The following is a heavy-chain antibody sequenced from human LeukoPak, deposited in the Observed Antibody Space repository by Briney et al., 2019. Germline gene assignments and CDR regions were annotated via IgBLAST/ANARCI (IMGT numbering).Heavy chain of an antibody. CDR3: ARDSYYYDSSGYYRFDY. D-gene: IGHD3-22*01. V-gene: IGHV4-34*01. CDR2: INHSGST. J-gene: IGHJ4*02. Sequence: SGTLSLTCAVYGGSFSGYYWSWIRQPPGKGLEWIGEINHSGSTNYNPSLKSRVTISVDTSKNQFSLKLSSVTAADTAVYYCARDSYYYDSSGYYRFDYWGQGTLVTVSS. CDR1: GGSFSGYY.